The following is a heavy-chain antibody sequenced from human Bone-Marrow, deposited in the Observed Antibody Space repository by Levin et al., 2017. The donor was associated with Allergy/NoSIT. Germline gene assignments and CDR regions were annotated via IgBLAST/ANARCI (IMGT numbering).Heavy chain of an antibody. CDR3: VRGLPDY. CDR1: GFTFSSYS. V-gene: IGHV3-48*01. Sequence: AGESLKISCATSGFTFSSYSMNWVRQAPGKGLEWVSYINSSSGTIYYADSVKGRFTISRDNAKKSLYLQMSSLRVEDTAVYYCVRGLPDYWGQGTLVTVSS. CDR2: INSSSGTI. J-gene: IGHJ4*02.